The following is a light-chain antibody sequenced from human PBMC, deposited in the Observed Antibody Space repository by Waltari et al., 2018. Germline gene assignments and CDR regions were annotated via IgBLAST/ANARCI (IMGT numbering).Light chain of an antibody. V-gene: IGLV3-25*03. J-gene: IGLJ2*01. CDR2: KDK. CDR3: QSLDRSGTVI. Sequence: SYELTQPPSVSVSPGQTARITCSGDELPRQTAYWYQQKSRPAPVLVIYKDKERPSGIPERFSGSSSGTTVSLTISGVLAEDEADYYCQSLDRSGTVIFGGGTTLTVL. CDR1: ELPRQT.